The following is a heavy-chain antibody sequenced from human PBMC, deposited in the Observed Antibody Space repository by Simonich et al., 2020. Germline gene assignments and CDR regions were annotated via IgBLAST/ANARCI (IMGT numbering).Heavy chain of an antibody. CDR1: GFTFISYA. CDR2: ISGGGGST. V-gene: IGHV3-23*01. D-gene: IGHD3-22*01. Sequence: GGGLVQPGGSLRLSCAASGFTFISYAMSLVRQTQGKGLEWVSAISGGGGSTYYANSVKGRFTISRDNSKNTRYMQMNSLRAEDTAVYYCAKDVGERITMIVVVIDAFDIWGQGTMVTVSS. J-gene: IGHJ3*02. CDR3: AKDVGERITMIVVVIDAFDI.